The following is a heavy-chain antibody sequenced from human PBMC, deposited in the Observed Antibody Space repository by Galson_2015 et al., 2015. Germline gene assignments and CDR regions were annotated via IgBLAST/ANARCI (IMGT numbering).Heavy chain of an antibody. V-gene: IGHV1-2*06. Sequence: SVKVSCKASGFTFTDFYIHWVRQAPGQGLEWMGRIKPNTGDTNFARKFQGRVTMTRDKSTSTVYLELSSLRSDDTAVHFCARDLEYKFWSGYYLYHWGQGTLITVAS. CDR1: GFTFTDFY. D-gene: IGHD3-3*01. J-gene: IGHJ4*02. CDR2: IKPNTGDT. CDR3: ARDLEYKFWSGYYLYH.